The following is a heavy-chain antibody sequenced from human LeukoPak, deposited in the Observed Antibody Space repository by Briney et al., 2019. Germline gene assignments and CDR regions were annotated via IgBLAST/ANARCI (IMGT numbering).Heavy chain of an antibody. D-gene: IGHD4-17*01. CDR2: SSTYKDNT. CDR1: GYTFTNHG. V-gene: IGHV1-18*01. J-gene: IGHJ5*02. Sequence: ASVKVSCKASGYTFTNHGITWVRQAPGQGLEWMGWSSTYKDNTKYAQKFQGRVTMTTDTSTSTAYMELRNLRSDDTAVYYCARGGGWEYGDYVGRWFDPWGQGTLVTVSS. CDR3: ARGGGWEYGDYVGRWFDP.